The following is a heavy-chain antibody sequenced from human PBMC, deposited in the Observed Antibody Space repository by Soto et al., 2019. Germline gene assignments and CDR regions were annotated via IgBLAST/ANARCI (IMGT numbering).Heavy chain of an antibody. Sequence: PGGSLRLSCAASGFTVSSNYMSWVRQAPGKGLEWVSVIHSGGSTDYADSVKGRFTISRDSSKNTLYLQMNSLRAEDTAVYYCARVNNWNHSGDYWGQGTLVTVS. CDR3: ARVNNWNHSGDY. CDR2: IHSGGST. V-gene: IGHV3-53*01. J-gene: IGHJ4*02. D-gene: IGHD1-20*01. CDR1: GFTVSSNY.